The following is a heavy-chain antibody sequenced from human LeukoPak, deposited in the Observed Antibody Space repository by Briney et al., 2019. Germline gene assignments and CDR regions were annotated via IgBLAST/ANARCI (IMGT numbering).Heavy chain of an antibody. CDR2: IYYSGST. J-gene: IGHJ6*02. V-gene: IGHV4-59*01. D-gene: IGHD6-13*01. CDR3: ARSKSALQLVRNYYYYYGMDV. CDR1: GGSISSYY. Sequence: SETLSLTCTVSGGSISSYYWSWIRQPPGKGLEWIGYIYYSGSTNYNPSLKSRVTISVDTSKKQFSLKLSSVTAADTAVYYCARSKSALQLVRNYYYYYGMDVWGQGTTVTVSS.